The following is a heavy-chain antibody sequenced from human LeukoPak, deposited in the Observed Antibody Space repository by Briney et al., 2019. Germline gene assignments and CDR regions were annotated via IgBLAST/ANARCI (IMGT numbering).Heavy chain of an antibody. D-gene: IGHD6-13*01. J-gene: IGHJ4*02. Sequence: SVKVSCKASGGTFSSYAISWVRQAPGQGLEWMGGIIPIFGTANYAQKFQGRVTITTDESTSTAYMELSSLRSEDTAVYYCATGTPGSSSWHDYWGQGTLVTVSS. CDR2: IIPIFGTA. CDR1: GGTFSSYA. V-gene: IGHV1-69*05. CDR3: ATGTPGSSSWHDY.